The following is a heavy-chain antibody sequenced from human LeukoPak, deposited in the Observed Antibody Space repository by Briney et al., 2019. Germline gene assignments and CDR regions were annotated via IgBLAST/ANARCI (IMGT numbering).Heavy chain of an antibody. D-gene: IGHD3-22*01. CDR1: GGPFSGYY. CDR3: ARDRGQDYDSSGYSVL. Sequence: SETLSLTCAVYGGPFSGYYWSWIRQPPGKGPEWIGKINHSGSTNYNPSLKSRVTISVDTSKNQFSLKLSSVTAADTAVYYCARDRGQDYDSSGYSVLWGQGTLVTVSS. V-gene: IGHV4-34*01. J-gene: IGHJ4*02. CDR2: INHSGST.